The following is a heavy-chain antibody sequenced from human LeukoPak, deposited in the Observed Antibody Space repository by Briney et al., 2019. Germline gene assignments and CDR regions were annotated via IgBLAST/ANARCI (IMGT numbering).Heavy chain of an antibody. CDR1: GGSFSGYY. V-gene: IGHV4-34*01. D-gene: IGHD5-18*01. CDR2: INHSGST. J-gene: IGHJ4*02. CDR3: ARHGRYSYGYLVYGY. Sequence: PSETLSLTGAVYGGSFSGYYWSWIRQPPGRGLEWIGEINHSGSTNYNPSLKSRVTISVDTSKKRFSLKLSSVTAADTAVYYCARHGRYSYGYLVYGYWGQGTLVTVSS.